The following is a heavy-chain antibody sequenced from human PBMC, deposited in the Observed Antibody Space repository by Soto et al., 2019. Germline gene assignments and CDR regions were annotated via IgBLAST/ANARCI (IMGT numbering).Heavy chain of an antibody. CDR3: ATDRAKYYDSRSGYNPAGNYGMDA. CDR1: AYPLTSYY. J-gene: IGHJ6*02. D-gene: IGHD3-3*01. V-gene: IGHV1-46*01. Sequence: GXSARVSFKASAYPLTSYYILWVRQAPGQGIEWMGIINPSGGSTSYAQKFQGRVTMTRDTSTSTVYMELSSLRSEDTAVYYCATDRAKYYDSRSGYNPAGNYGMDAWGQGTTVTVSS. CDR2: INPSGGST.